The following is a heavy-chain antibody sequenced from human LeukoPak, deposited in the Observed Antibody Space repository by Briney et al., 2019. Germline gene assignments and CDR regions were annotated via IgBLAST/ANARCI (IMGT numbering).Heavy chain of an antibody. Sequence: SETLSLTCTVSGGSISSYYWSWIRQPPGKGLEWIGYIYYSGSTNYNPSLKSRVTISVDTSKNQFSLKLSSVTAADTAVYYCARGRGVYSSGWSYYFDYWGQGPWSPSPQ. D-gene: IGHD6-19*01. CDR2: IYYSGST. CDR3: ARGRGVYSSGWSYYFDY. J-gene: IGHJ4*02. V-gene: IGHV4-59*12. CDR1: GGSISSYY.